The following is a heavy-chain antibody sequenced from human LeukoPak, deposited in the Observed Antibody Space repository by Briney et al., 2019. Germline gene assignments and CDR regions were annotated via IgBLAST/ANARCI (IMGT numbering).Heavy chain of an antibody. CDR2: INEDGSEK. V-gene: IGHV3-7*03. J-gene: IGHJ4*02. CDR3: AKVTYGSGTYGAFDL. CDR1: GFTFSSYG. D-gene: IGHD3-10*01. Sequence: QPGGSLRLSCAASGFTFSSYGMSWVRQVPGKGLEWMANINEDGSEKNYVDSVKGRFTISRDNSKNTLYLQMNSLRAEDTAIYYCAKVTYGSGTYGAFDLWGQGTLVTVSS.